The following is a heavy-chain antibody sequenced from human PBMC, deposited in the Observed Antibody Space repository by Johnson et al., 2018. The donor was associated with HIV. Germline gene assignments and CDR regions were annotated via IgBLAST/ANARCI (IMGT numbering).Heavy chain of an antibody. CDR2: IYGDGTST. V-gene: IGHV3-74*02. CDR1: GFTFSNYW. J-gene: IGHJ3*01. Sequence: VQLVESGGGLVQPGGSLRLSCAASGFTFSNYWMHWVRQVPGKGLEWVSRIYGDGTSTTYAYSVKGRFTISRDNAKNTLYLQMNSLRAEDTAVYYCARKQWLAKISSDAFDFWGQGTMVTVSS. CDR3: ARKQWLAKISSDAFDF. D-gene: IGHD6-19*01.